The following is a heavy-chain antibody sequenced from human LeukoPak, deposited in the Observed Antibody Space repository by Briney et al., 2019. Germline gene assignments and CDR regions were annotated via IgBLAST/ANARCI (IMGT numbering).Heavy chain of an antibody. D-gene: IGHD6-13*01. CDR2: IYSSGST. J-gene: IGHJ6*02. CDR3: ATAAAGTYYYYYGMDV. V-gene: IGHV4-39*07. CDR1: GASISSSIDY. Sequence: SETLSLTCDVSGASISSSIDYWGWIRQPPGKGLEWIGNIYSSGSTYYNPSLKSRVTISVDTSKNQFSLKLSSVTAADTAVYYCATAAAGTYYYYYGMDVWGQGTTVTVSS.